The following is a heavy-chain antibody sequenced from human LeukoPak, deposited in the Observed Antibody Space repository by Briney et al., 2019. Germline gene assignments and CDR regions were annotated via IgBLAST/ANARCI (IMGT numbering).Heavy chain of an antibody. CDR1: GFTFSSYA. CDR3: ARGPGGCDSSGWKNYYYYGMDV. D-gene: IGHD6-19*01. CDR2: IYSGGST. J-gene: IGHJ6*02. V-gene: IGHV3-66*01. Sequence: GGSLRLSCAASGFTFSSYAMSWVRQAPGKGLEWVSVIYSGGSTYYADSVKGRFTISRDNSKNTLYLQMNSLRAEDTAVYYCARGPGGCDSSGWKNYYYYGMDVWGQGTTVTVSS.